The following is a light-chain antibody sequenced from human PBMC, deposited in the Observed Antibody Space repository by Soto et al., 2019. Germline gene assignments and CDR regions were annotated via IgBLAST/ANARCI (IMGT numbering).Light chain of an antibody. V-gene: IGKV1-5*03. CDR1: QSISSW. Sequence: DIPMTQSPSTLSASVGDRVTITCRASQSISSWLAWYQQKPGKAPKLLIYKASSLESGVPSRFSGRGSGTEFTLTISSLQPDDFATYYCQQYNSYSPWTFGQGTNLEIK. CDR3: QQYNSYSPWT. J-gene: IGKJ2*02. CDR2: KAS.